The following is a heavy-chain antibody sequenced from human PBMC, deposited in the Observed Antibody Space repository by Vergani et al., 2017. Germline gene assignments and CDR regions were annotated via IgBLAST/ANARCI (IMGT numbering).Heavy chain of an antibody. J-gene: IGHJ6*03. CDR2: INHSGST. D-gene: IGHD6-13*01. CDR3: ARGQRAAAAPADYYYMDV. V-gene: IGHV4-34*01. CDR1: GGSFSGYY. Sequence: QVQLQQWGAGLLKPSETLSLTCAVYGGSFSGYYWSWIRQPPGKGLEWIGEINHSGSTNYNPSLKSRVTISVDTSKSQCSLKLSSVTAADTAVYYCARGQRAAAAPADYYYMDVWGKGTTVTVSS.